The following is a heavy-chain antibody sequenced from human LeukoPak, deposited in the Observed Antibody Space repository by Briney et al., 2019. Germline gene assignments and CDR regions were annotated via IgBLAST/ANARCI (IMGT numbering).Heavy chain of an antibody. CDR1: GYTFTDYY. Sequence: ASVTLSCKASGYTFTDYYMNWVRQAPGQGLEWMGWIHPNSGGTNYAQKFQGRVTMTRDTSISTAYMELSRLTFDDTAVYYCGRKSAARKTSKFDYWGQGTLVTVSS. J-gene: IGHJ4*02. CDR2: IHPNSGGT. V-gene: IGHV1-2*02. D-gene: IGHD6-6*01. CDR3: GRKSAARKTSKFDY.